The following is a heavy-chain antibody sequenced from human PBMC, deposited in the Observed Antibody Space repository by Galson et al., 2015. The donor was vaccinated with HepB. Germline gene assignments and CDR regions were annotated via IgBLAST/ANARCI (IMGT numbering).Heavy chain of an antibody. J-gene: IGHJ4*02. V-gene: IGHV1-3*01. D-gene: IGHD3-10*01. Sequence: SVKVSCKASGYTFTSYAMHWVRQAPGQRLEWMGWINAGNGNTKYSQKFQGRVTITRDTSASTAYMELSSLRSEDTAVYYCAGGPVLRVSPFGELLYPPDYWGQGTLVTVSS. CDR2: INAGNGNT. CDR3: AGGPVLRVSPFGELLYPPDY. CDR1: GYTFTSYA.